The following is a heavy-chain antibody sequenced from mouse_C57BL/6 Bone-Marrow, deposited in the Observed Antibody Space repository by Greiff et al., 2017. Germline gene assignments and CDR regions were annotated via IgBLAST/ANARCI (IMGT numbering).Heavy chain of an antibody. CDR2: ISGGGSYT. Sequence: EVKVVESGGDLVKPGGSLKLSCAASGFTFSSYGMSWVRQTPDKRLEWVATISGGGSYTYYPDSVKGRFTITRDNAKNTLYLQMSSLKSENTAMYYCARRGTSWYFDVWGTGTTVTVSS. J-gene: IGHJ1*03. CDR1: GFTFSSYG. CDR3: ARRGTSWYFDV. V-gene: IGHV5-6*02. D-gene: IGHD3-3*01.